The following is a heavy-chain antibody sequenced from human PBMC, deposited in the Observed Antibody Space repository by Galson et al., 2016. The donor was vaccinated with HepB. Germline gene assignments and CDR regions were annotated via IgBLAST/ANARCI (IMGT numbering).Heavy chain of an antibody. CDR3: ATAYYGYYYYYAMDV. Sequence: SLRLSCAASGFTVSSNYMSWVRQAPGKGLEWVSVIDSGGSTYYADSVKGRFAISRDSSKNTLDLQTNSLRAEDTAVYYCATAYYGYYYYYAMDVWGQGTTVTVSS. CDR2: IDSGGST. D-gene: IGHD1-26*01. V-gene: IGHV3-53*01. J-gene: IGHJ6*02. CDR1: GFTVSSNY.